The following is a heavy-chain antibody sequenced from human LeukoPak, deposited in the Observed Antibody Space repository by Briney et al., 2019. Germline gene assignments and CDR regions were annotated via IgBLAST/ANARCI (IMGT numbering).Heavy chain of an antibody. D-gene: IGHD6-19*01. CDR2: ITPSSTYI. V-gene: IGHV3-21*01. CDR3: ASSSGRYID. CDR1: GFTFSSYS. Sequence: GGSLRLSCAASGFTFSSYSMNWVRPAPGKGLEWVSSITPSSTYIYYADSVKGRFTISRDNAKNSLYLQMNSLRVEDTAVYYCASSSGRYIDWGQGTLVTVSS. J-gene: IGHJ4*02.